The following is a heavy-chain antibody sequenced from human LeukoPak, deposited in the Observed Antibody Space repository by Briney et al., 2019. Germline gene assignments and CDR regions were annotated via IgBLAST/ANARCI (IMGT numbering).Heavy chain of an antibody. CDR1: GSTFSSYW. Sequence: GGSLRLSCAASGSTFSSYWMSWVRQAPGKGLEWVANIKQDGSEKYYVDSVKGRFTISRDNAKNSLYLQMNSLRAEDTAVYYCARERVKVYYYDSSGYYYDYWGQGTLVTVSS. J-gene: IGHJ4*02. V-gene: IGHV3-7*01. CDR2: IKQDGSEK. D-gene: IGHD3-22*01. CDR3: ARERVKVYYYDSSGYYYDY.